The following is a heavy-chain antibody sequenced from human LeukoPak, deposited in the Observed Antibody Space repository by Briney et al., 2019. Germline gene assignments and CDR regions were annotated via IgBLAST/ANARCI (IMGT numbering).Heavy chain of an antibody. CDR1: GYSFTSYW. CDR2: IYPGDSDT. J-gene: IGHJ4*02. V-gene: IGHV5-51*01. CDR3: ARLRWAAGDGYYFDY. Sequence: HGESLKISCKGSGYSFTSYWIGWVRQMPGKGLEWMGIIYPGDSDTRYSPSFQGQVTISADKSISTAYLQWSSLKASDTAMYYCARLRWAAGDGYYFDYWGQGTPVTVSS. D-gene: IGHD6-13*01.